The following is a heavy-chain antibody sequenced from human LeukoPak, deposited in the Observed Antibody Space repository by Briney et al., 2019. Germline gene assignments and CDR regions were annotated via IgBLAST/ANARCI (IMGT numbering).Heavy chain of an antibody. Sequence: GRSLRPSCAASGFTFSDYYMSWIRQAPGKGLEWVSYISSSGSTIYYADSVKGRFTISRDNAKNSLYLQMNSLRAEDTAVYYCARDPNAYCSSTSCYDAFDIWGQGTMVTVSS. D-gene: IGHD2-2*01. J-gene: IGHJ3*02. CDR2: ISSSGSTI. CDR1: GFTFSDYY. V-gene: IGHV3-11*01. CDR3: ARDPNAYCSSTSCYDAFDI.